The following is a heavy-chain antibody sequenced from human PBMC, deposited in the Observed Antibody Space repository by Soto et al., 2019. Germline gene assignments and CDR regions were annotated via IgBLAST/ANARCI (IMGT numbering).Heavy chain of an antibody. CDR3: ARHPSLRGSSSWYGFDY. CDR2: ISYDGSRQ. CDR1: GFTFSSHA. V-gene: IGHV3-30-3*01. J-gene: IGHJ4*02. Sequence: GGSLRLSCAAPGFTFSSHAVHWVRQAPGKGLEWVAVISYDGSRQYYADSVKGRFTISRDNSKNTLYLQMSSLKASDTAMYYCARHPSLRGSSSWYGFDYWGQGTLVTVSS. D-gene: IGHD6-13*01.